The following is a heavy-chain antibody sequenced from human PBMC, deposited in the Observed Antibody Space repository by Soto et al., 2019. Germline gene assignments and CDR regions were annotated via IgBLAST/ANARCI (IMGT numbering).Heavy chain of an antibody. Sequence: QLQLQESGPGLVKPSETLSLTCTVSGGSISSSSYYWGWIRQPPGKGLEWIGNIYYSGSTYYNPSLERRVPLSVDTSKNQCAQKLSSVTAADTAVYYCARRGSGGIAVVGTAFDYWGQGTLVTVSS. CDR1: GGSISSSSYY. V-gene: IGHV4-39*01. CDR3: ARRGSGGIAVVGTAFDY. CDR2: IYYSGST. D-gene: IGHD6-19*01. J-gene: IGHJ4*02.